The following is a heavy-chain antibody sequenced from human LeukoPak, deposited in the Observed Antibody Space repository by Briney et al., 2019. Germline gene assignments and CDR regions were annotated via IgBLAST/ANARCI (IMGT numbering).Heavy chain of an antibody. J-gene: IGHJ3*02. V-gene: IGHV1-58*02. CDR3: AAADYYDSSGYYPYAFHI. CDR1: GFTFTRSA. CDR2: IVVGSGNT. D-gene: IGHD3-22*01. Sequence: SVKVSCRASGFTFTRSAMQWVRQARGQRLEWIGWIVVGSGNTNYAQTFQERVTITRDMSTSTAYMELSSLRSEDTAVYYCAAADYYDSSGYYPYAFHIWGQGTMVTVSS.